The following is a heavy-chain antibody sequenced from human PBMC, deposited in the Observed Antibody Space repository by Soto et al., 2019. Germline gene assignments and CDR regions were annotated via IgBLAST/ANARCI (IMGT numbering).Heavy chain of an antibody. J-gene: IGHJ6*02. CDR1: GGTFSSYT. D-gene: IGHD6-19*01. Sequence: QVQLVQSGAEVKKPGSSVKVSCKASGGTFSSYTISWVRQAPGQGLEWMGRIIPILGIANYAQKFQGRVTITADKSTSTAYMVLRSRGSEDAAVYYFAIRPAGSGGYGGGSDYYYGMDLWFQGSTVAVSS. CDR3: AIRPAGSGGYGGGSDYYYGMDL. V-gene: IGHV1-69*02. CDR2: IIPILGIA.